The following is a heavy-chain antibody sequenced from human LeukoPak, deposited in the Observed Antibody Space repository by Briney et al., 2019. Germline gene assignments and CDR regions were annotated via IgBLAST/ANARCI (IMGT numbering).Heavy chain of an antibody. D-gene: IGHD4-17*01. Sequence: GGSLRLSCAASGFTFSSYSMNWVRQAPGKGLEWLSFISSSRSTIYYTDSVKGRFTISRDNAKNSLYLQMNDLRAEDTAVYYCARDVGVHRDYPILGSWGQGTLVTVSS. CDR3: ARDVGVHRDYPILGS. CDR1: GFTFSSYS. J-gene: IGHJ5*01. V-gene: IGHV3-48*01. CDR2: ISSSRSTI.